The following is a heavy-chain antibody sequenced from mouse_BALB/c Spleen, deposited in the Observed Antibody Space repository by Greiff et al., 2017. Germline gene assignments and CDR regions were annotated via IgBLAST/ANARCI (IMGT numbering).Heavy chain of an antibody. CDR2: ISSGSSTI. J-gene: IGHJ1*01. V-gene: IGHV5-17*02. Sequence: EVKLVESGGGLVQPGGSRKLSCAASGFTFSSFGMHWVRQAPEKGLEWVAYISSGSSTIYYADTVKGRFTIARDNPKNTLFLQMTSLRSEDTAMYYCARYSVGRYFDVWGAGTTVTVSS. CDR3: ARYSVGRYFDV. CDR1: GFTFSSFG. D-gene: IGHD3-1*01.